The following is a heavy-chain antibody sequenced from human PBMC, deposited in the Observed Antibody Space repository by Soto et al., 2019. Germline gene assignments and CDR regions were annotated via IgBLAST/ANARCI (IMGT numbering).Heavy chain of an antibody. J-gene: IGHJ4*02. Sequence: PGGSLRLSCAASGLTFSSYAMTWVRQAPGKGLEWVSAISANGGSPYYADSVKGRFTISRDNSRNTLYLQMNSLRAEDTAVYYCAKCVWTGYSSSWYYFDYWGQGTLVTVSS. CDR1: GLTFSSYA. CDR3: AKCVWTGYSSSWYYFDY. V-gene: IGHV3-23*01. CDR2: ISANGGSP. D-gene: IGHD6-13*01.